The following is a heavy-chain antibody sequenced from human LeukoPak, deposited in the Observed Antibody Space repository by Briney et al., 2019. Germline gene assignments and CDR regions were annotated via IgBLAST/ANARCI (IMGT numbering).Heavy chain of an antibody. D-gene: IGHD6-13*01. CDR2: IHYSGST. V-gene: IGHV4-59*01. Sequence: SETLSLTCTVSGGSISSYYWSWIRQPPEKGLEWIGYIHYSGSTKCNPSLKGRVTISVDTPRNQFSLKLSSVTAADTAVYFCARGPYSSSWLYFDYWGQGSLVTVSS. J-gene: IGHJ4*02. CDR1: GGSISSYY. CDR3: ARGPYSSSWLYFDY.